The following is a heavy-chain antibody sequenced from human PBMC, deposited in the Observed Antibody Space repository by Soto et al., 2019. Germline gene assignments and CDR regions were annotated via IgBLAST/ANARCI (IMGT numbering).Heavy chain of an antibody. Sequence: ASVKVSCKASGYTFTGYYMHWVRQAPGQGLEWMGWINPNSGGTNCAQKFQGWVTMTRDTSISTAYMELSRLRSDDTAVYYCAREGGGSGSYYKRIYYYYGIDVWGQGTTVTVSS. V-gene: IGHV1-2*04. J-gene: IGHJ6*02. D-gene: IGHD3-10*01. CDR1: GYTFTGYY. CDR2: INPNSGGT. CDR3: AREGGGSGSYYKRIYYYYGIDV.